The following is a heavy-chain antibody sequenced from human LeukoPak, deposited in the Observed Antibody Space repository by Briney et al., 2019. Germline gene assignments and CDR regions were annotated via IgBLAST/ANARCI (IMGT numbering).Heavy chain of an antibody. V-gene: IGHV3-53*01. CDR2: IYSGGST. CDR3: ARVWEYSGIDY. Sequence: GGSLRLSCAASGFTVSSNYMSWVRQAPGKGLEWVSVIYSGGSTYYADSVKGRFTISRDNSKNTLYLQMNSLRAEDTAVYYCARVWEYSGIDYWGQGTLVTVSS. D-gene: IGHD5-12*01. CDR1: GFTVSSNY. J-gene: IGHJ4*02.